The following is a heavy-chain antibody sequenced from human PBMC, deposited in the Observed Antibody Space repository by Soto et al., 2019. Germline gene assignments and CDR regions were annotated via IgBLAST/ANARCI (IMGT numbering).Heavy chain of an antibody. D-gene: IGHD6-6*01. Sequence: GASVKVSCKASGGTFSSYAISWVRQAPGPGLEWMGGIIPIFGTANYAQKFQGRVTITADESTSTAYMELSSLRSEDTAVYYCARPDVFIAAREHYYYGMDVWGQGTTVTVSS. CDR3: ARPDVFIAAREHYYYGMDV. CDR1: GGTFSSYA. V-gene: IGHV1-69*13. J-gene: IGHJ6*02. CDR2: IIPIFGTA.